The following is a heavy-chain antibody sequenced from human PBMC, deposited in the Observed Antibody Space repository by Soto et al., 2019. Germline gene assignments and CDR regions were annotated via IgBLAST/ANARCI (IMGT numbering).Heavy chain of an antibody. CDR1: GGSISSGAYS. D-gene: IGHD3-22*01. CDR2: IYYSGST. V-gene: IGHV4-39*01. Sequence: PSETLSLTCAVSGGSISSGAYSWSWIRQPPGKGLEWIGSIYYSGSTYYNPSLKSRVTISVDTSKNQFSLKLSSVTAADTAVYYCARLVSDSSSYRPAWGQGTMVTVSS. CDR3: ARLVSDSSSYRPA. J-gene: IGHJ5*02.